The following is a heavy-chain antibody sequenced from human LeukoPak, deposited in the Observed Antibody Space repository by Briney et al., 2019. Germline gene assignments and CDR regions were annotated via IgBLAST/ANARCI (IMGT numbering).Heavy chain of an antibody. J-gene: IGHJ4*02. Sequence: GGSLRLSCAASGFTFDDYAMHWVRQAPGKGLEWVSGISWNSGSIGYADSVKGRFTISRDNAKNSLYLQMNSLRAEDTALYYCAKGLPDFGATHFDYWGQGTLVTVSS. D-gene: IGHD1-26*01. V-gene: IGHV3-9*01. CDR2: ISWNSGSI. CDR1: GFTFDDYA. CDR3: AKGLPDFGATHFDY.